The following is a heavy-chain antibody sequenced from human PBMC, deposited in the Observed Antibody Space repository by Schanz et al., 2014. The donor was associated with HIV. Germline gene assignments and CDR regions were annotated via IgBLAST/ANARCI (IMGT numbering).Heavy chain of an antibody. V-gene: IGHV3-53*02. CDR3: AKGGRDILSYYGMDV. D-gene: IGHD2-15*01. CDR2: VYIGDST. Sequence: EVQLVETGGGLIQPGGSLRLSCAVSGFTISSNYMSWVRQAPGKGLEWVSVVYIGDSTFYANSVKGRFTISRDNSKNTLYLQMNSLRAEDTAVYYCAKGGRDILSYYGMDVWGQGTTVTVSS. CDR1: GFTISSNY. J-gene: IGHJ6*02.